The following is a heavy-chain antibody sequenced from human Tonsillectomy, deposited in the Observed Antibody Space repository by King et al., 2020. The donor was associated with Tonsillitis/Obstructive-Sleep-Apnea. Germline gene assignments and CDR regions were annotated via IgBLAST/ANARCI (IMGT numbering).Heavy chain of an antibody. CDR1: GFTVSSNY. CDR3: AIPSSIAARPQEYYYYMDV. CDR2: IYTGGST. J-gene: IGHJ6*03. V-gene: IGHV3-66*01. D-gene: IGHD6-6*01. Sequence: VQLVESGGGLVQPGGSLRLSCAASGFTVSSNYMSWVRQAPGKGLEWVSVIYTGGSTYYADSVKGRFTISRDNSKHTLYVQINSLRTEDTAVYYCAIPSSIAARPQEYYYYMDVWGKGTTVTVSS.